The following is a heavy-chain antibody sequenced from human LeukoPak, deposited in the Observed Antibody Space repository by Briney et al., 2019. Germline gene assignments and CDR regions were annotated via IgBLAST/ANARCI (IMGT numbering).Heavy chain of an antibody. CDR3: AKNVDYSSRGADY. J-gene: IGHJ4*02. CDR1: GFTFSTFA. V-gene: IGHV3-23*01. D-gene: IGHD6-19*01. CDR2: ISGRGAST. Sequence: VRSLRLSCAASGFTFSTFAMSWVRQAPRKGLEWVSAISGRGASTYYAASVKGRFTISRDNSKNTLYLQMNSLRAEDTAVYYCAKNVDYSSRGADYWGQGTLVTVSS.